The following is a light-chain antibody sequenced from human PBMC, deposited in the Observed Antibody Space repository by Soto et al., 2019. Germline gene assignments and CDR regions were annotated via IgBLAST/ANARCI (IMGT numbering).Light chain of an antibody. Sequence: QSALTQPASVSGSPGQSITISCTGTSSDVGSYNLVSWYQQHPGKAPKLIIYEDSKRPSGVSNRFSGSKSGNTASLTISGLQTEDEADYYCCSYADSSTYVFGTRTKVTVL. V-gene: IGLV2-23*01. J-gene: IGLJ1*01. CDR3: CSYADSSTYV. CDR1: SSDVGSYNL. CDR2: EDS.